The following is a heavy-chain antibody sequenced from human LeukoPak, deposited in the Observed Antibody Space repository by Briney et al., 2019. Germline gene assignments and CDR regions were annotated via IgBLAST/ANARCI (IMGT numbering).Heavy chain of an antibody. CDR3: ARTGQWLVPHWFDP. CDR2: MNPNSGNT. V-gene: IGHV1-8*02. D-gene: IGHD6-19*01. J-gene: IGHJ5*02. CDR1: GYTFTSYD. Sequence: ASVKVSCKASGYTFTSYDINWVRQATGQGLEWMGWMNPNSGNTGYAQKLQGRVTMTTDTSTSTAYMELRSLRSDDTAVYYCARTGQWLVPHWFDPWGQGTLVTVSS.